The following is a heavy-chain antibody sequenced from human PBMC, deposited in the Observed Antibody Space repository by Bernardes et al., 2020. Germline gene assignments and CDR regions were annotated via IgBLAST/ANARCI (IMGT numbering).Heavy chain of an antibody. CDR3: ARVGAYYDILTGYYPGGMDV. D-gene: IGHD3-9*01. Sequence: GGFLRLSCAASGFTVSSNYMSWVRQAPGKGLEWVSVIYSGGSTYYADSEKGRFTISRDNSKKTLYLQMNSLRAEDTAVYYCARVGAYYDILTGYYPGGMDVWGQGTTVTVSS. CDR2: IYSGGST. J-gene: IGHJ6*02. V-gene: IGHV3-53*01. CDR1: GFTVSSNY.